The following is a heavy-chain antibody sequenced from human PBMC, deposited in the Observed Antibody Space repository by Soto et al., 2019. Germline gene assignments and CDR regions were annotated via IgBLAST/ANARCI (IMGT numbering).Heavy chain of an antibody. Sequence: QVQLVESGGGVVQPGRSLRLSCAASGFTFSSYAMHWVRQAPGKGLEWVAVISYDGSNKYYADSVKGRFTISRDNSKNTLYLQMNSLRAEDTAAYYCASTLIAAAGTCDRWFDPWGQGTLVTVSS. D-gene: IGHD6-13*01. V-gene: IGHV3-30-3*01. CDR1: GFTFSSYA. J-gene: IGHJ5*02. CDR2: ISYDGSNK. CDR3: ASTLIAAAGTCDRWFDP.